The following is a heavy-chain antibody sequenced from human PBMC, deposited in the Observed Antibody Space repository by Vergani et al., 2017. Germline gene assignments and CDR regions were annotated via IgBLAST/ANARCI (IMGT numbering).Heavy chain of an antibody. CDR1: GGSFSGYY. CDR3: ARDGYPYGSGSYYDY. V-gene: IGHV4-34*11. J-gene: IGHJ4*02. D-gene: IGHD3-10*01. Sequence: QVQLQQWGAGLLKPSETLSLTCAVYGGSFSGYYWSWIRQPPGKGLEWIVYIYYSGSPNYNPSLKSRVTISVDTSKNQFSLKLSSVTAADTAVYYCARDGYPYGSGSYYDYWGQGSLVTVSS. CDR2: IYYSGSP.